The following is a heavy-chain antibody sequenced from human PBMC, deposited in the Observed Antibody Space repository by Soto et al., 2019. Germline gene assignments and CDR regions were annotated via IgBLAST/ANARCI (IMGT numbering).Heavy chain of an antibody. D-gene: IGHD3-22*01. CDR1: GGSISSGRYY. Sequence: QVQLQESGPGLVKPSQTLSLTCTVSGGSISSGRYYWTWIRQHPGKGLEWIGYIYYSGSTYYNPSPESRVTMSVDTSKNQFSLKLSSVTAADTAVYYCARSSGYYFDYWGQGTLVTVSS. J-gene: IGHJ4*02. V-gene: IGHV4-31*03. CDR2: IYYSGST. CDR3: ARSSGYYFDY.